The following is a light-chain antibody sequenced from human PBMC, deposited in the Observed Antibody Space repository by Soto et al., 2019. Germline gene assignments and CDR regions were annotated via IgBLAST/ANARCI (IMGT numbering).Light chain of an antibody. V-gene: IGKV3-20*01. CDR2: DAS. CDR1: QTVRNNY. Sequence: EFVLTQSPGTLSLSPGERATLSCRASQTVRNNYLAWYQQKPGQAPRLLLYDASSRATRIPDRFSGGGSGTDFTLTISRLEPADLAVYCCQQFSSYPLTFGGGTKVEIK. J-gene: IGKJ4*01. CDR3: QQFSSYPLT.